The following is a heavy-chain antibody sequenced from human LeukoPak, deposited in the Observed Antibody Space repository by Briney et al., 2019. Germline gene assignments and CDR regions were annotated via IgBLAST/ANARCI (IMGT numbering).Heavy chain of an antibody. V-gene: IGHV1-3*01. CDR3: ARVLQYCSGGFCYFDY. Sequence: ASVKVSCKASGYTFTTYAMHWVRQAPGQRPEWMGWINAGNGNTKYSQKFQGRVTITRDTSASTAYMELSSLRSEDTALYYCARVLQYCSGGFCYFDYWGQGTLVTVSS. D-gene: IGHD2-15*01. CDR2: INAGNGNT. CDR1: GYTFTTYA. J-gene: IGHJ4*02.